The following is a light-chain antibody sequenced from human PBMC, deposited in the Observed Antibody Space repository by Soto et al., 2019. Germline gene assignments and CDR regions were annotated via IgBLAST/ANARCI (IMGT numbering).Light chain of an antibody. Sequence: QSALTQPASVSGSPGQSITISCTGTNSDIGFYNYVSWYQQHPGEAPKLIIYEVAKRPSGVSSRFSGSKSGNTASLTISGLQAEDEADYHCSSYTSSSPLYVFGTGTLLTVL. CDR3: SSYTSSSPLYV. CDR2: EVA. V-gene: IGLV2-14*01. CDR1: NSDIGFYNY. J-gene: IGLJ1*01.